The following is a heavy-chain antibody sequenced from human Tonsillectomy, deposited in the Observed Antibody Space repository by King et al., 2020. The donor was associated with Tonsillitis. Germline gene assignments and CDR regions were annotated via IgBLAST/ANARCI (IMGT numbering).Heavy chain of an antibody. Sequence: VQLVQSGGGVVQPGGSLRISCAASGFIFTVYGMHWVRQAPGKGLEWLAFIRYDGSTKYYVDSVKGRFTISRDNSKNTRYMQMNSLRCEDTAVYYCAKGSRDDSSGYHSRDYYYGMDVWGQGTTVTVSS. CDR3: AKGSRDDSSGYHSRDYYYGMDV. CDR1: GFIFTVYG. CDR2: IRYDGSTK. D-gene: IGHD3-22*01. V-gene: IGHV3-30*02. J-gene: IGHJ6*02.